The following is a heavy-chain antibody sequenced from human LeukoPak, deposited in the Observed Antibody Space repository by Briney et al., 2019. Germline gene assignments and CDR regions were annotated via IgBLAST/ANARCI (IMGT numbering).Heavy chain of an antibody. CDR2: IYYSGST. V-gene: IGHV4-59*01. CDR3: ARVTGYSGYPYYFDY. J-gene: IGHJ4*02. Sequence: PSETLSLTCTVSGGSISSYYWSWIRQPPGKGLEWIGYIYYSGSTNYNPSLKSRVTISVDTSKNQFSLKLSSVTAADTAVYSCARVTGYSGYPYYFDYWGQGTLVTVSS. D-gene: IGHD5-12*01. CDR1: GGSISSYY.